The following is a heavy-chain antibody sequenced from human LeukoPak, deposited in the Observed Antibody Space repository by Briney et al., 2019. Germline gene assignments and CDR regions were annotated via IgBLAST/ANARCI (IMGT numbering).Heavy chain of an antibody. J-gene: IGHJ5*02. D-gene: IGHD4-11*01. CDR1: GYTFTSYG. CDR2: ISDYNGNT. Sequence: AASVKVSCKASGYTFTSYGISWVRQAPGQGLEWMGWISDYNGNTNYAQKLQGRVTMTTDTSTSTAHMELRSLRSDDTAVYYCARDLYRDSLPVSWFDPWGQGTLVTVSS. CDR3: ARDLYRDSLPVSWFDP. V-gene: IGHV1-18*01.